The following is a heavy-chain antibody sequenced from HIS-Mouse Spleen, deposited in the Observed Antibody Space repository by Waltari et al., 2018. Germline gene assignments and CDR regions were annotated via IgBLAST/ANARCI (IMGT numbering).Heavy chain of an antibody. D-gene: IGHD7-27*01. J-gene: IGHJ3*02. V-gene: IGHV3-64*01. Sequence: EVQLVESGGGWVQPGGSLRLSCAACGFTFSSYATHWVRQAPGKGLEYVSAISSNGGSTYYANSVKGRFTISRDNSKNTLYLQMGSLRAEDMAVYYCARVYWGFDAFDIWGQGTMVTVSS. CDR1: GFTFSSYA. CDR2: ISSNGGST. CDR3: ARVYWGFDAFDI.